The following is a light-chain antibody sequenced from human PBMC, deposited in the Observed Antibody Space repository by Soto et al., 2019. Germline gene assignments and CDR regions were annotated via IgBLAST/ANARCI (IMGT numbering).Light chain of an antibody. CDR2: EVS. CDR1: SSDVGGYNY. Sequence: ALTQPASVSGSPGQSITISCTGTSSDVGGYNYVSWYQQHPGKAPKLMIYEVSNRPSGVSNRFSGSKSGNTASLTISGLQAEDEADYYCSSYTSSSTLPYVFGTGTKLTVL. CDR3: SSYTSSSTLPYV. J-gene: IGLJ1*01. V-gene: IGLV2-14*01.